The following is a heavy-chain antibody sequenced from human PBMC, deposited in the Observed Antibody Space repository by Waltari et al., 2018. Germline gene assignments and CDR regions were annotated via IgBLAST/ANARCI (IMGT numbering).Heavy chain of an antibody. Sequence: QVQLVQSGAEVKKPGSSVKVSCKASGGTFSSYAISWVRQAPGQGLEWMGGIIPIFGTANYAQKFQGRVTITADESTSTAYMELSSLRSEDTAVYYCARDRGITMIVVADTNAFDIWGQGTMVTVSS. CDR3: ARDRGITMIVVADTNAFDI. J-gene: IGHJ3*02. CDR2: IIPIFGTA. V-gene: IGHV1-69*01. CDR1: GGTFSSYA. D-gene: IGHD3-22*01.